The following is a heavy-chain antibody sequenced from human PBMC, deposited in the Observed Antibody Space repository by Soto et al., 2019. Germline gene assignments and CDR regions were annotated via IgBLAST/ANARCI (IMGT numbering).Heavy chain of an antibody. CDR1: GFNFNDHG. CDR3: AKEDSGFSGYMDV. D-gene: IGHD3-10*01. CDR2: ITWHSDGM. Sequence: EVQLVESGGGLVQPGRSLRLSCIASGFNFNDHGMHWVRQAPGKGLEWGSGITWHSDGMGYAASVKGRFTISRDNAKNSLYLQMNSLRVEDTALYYCAKEDSGFSGYMDVWGKGTTDTVSS. J-gene: IGHJ6*03. V-gene: IGHV3-9*01.